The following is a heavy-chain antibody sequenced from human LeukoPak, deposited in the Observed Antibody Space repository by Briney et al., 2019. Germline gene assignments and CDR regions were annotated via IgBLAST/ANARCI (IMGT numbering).Heavy chain of an antibody. J-gene: IGHJ4*02. Sequence: GGSLRLSCAASGFTFSSYAMNWVRQAPGKGLEWVSSISDTRNVIYYADSVKGRFTISRDNAKNSLYLQMNSLRAEDTAVYYCARDPDYGDPGPFWDYWGQGTLVTVSS. D-gene: IGHD4-17*01. CDR3: ARDPDYGDPGPFWDY. CDR2: ISDTRNVI. V-gene: IGHV3-21*01. CDR1: GFTFSSYA.